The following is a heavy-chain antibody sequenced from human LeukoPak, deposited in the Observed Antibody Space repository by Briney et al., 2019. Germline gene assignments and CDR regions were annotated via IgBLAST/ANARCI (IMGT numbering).Heavy chain of an antibody. CDR3: ARYGYYAYDY. CDR2: IYMSGST. Sequence: SETLSLTCTVSGVSISSYHWSWIRQPAGKGLEWIGRIYMSGSTHYNPSLKSRVTMSVDTSKNQFSLKLSSVTAADTAVYYCARYGYYAYDYWGQGNLVTVSS. CDR1: GVSISSYH. J-gene: IGHJ4*02. V-gene: IGHV4-4*07. D-gene: IGHD3-3*01.